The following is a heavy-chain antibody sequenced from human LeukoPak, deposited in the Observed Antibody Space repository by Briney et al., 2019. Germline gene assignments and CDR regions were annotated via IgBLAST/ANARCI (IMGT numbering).Heavy chain of an antibody. V-gene: IGHV3-7*03. CDR3: AKDRGMFLVGYLDY. D-gene: IGHD2-15*01. CDR1: GFTFSSYW. J-gene: IGHJ4*02. Sequence: PGGSLRLSCAASGFTFSSYWMNWVRQAPGKGLEWVANIKQDGSEKYYVDSVKGRFTISRDNAKNSLYLQMNSLRAEDTAVYYCAKDRGMFLVGYLDYWGQGTLVTVSS. CDR2: IKQDGSEK.